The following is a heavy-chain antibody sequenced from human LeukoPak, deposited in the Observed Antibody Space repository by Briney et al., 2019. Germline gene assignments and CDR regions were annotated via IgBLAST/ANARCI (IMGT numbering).Heavy chain of an antibody. CDR2: ISHDGTSR. CDR1: GYMFSSFA. V-gene: IGHV3-30*04. CDR3: VRDNAAADGALDY. D-gene: IGHD5-24*01. Sequence: GGSLRLSCTDSGYMFSSFAMNWVRQAPGKGLEWLSLISHDGTSRYFADSVKGRCTISRDNSKNTLFLQMDSLRVDDTAVYYCVRDNAAADGALDYWGQGSLVTVSS. J-gene: IGHJ4*02.